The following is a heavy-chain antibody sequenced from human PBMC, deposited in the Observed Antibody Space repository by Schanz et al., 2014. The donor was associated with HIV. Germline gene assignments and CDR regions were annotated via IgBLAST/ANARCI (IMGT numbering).Heavy chain of an antibody. D-gene: IGHD1-20*01. CDR1: GFTFSKYG. J-gene: IGHJ4*02. CDR3: VRGPGYNMHLDY. CDR2: INSEGSST. V-gene: IGHV3-74*03. Sequence: VQLVESGGGVVQPGKSLRLSCAASGFTFSKYGMHWVRQAPGKGLEWVSRINSEGSSTTYEYADSVKGRFTISRDNVRNTLYLQMNSLRAEDTGVYYCVRGPGYNMHLDYWGQGTLVTVSS.